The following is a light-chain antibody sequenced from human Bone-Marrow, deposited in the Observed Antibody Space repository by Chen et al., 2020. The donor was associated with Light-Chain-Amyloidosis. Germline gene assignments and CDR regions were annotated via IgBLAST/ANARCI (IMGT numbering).Light chain of an antibody. V-gene: IGKV4-1*01. CDR3: QQYYSTPT. CDR2: WAS. Sequence: IEMTQSPDSLGVSLGERATINCKSNLTLLSISNNKNHLAWYRQRPGQPPELLISWASSRTSGVPDRFSGSGSGTDFTLTITDLQPEDVAVYHCQQYYSTPTFGQGTRLDIK. J-gene: IGKJ5*01. CDR1: LTLLSISNNKNH.